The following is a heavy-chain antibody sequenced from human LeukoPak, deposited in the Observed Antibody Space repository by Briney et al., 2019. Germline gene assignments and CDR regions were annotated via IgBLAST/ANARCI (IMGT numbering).Heavy chain of an antibody. J-gene: IGHJ4*02. CDR2: IYSGGST. CDR3: ARVGSIAAREMDY. Sequence: GGSLRLSCAASGFTFSSYAMSWVRQAPGKGLEWVSVIYSGGSTYYADSVKGRFTISRDNSKNTLYLQMNSLRAEDTAVYYCARVGSIAAREMDYWGQGTLVTVSS. D-gene: IGHD6-25*01. V-gene: IGHV3-66*01. CDR1: GFTFSSYA.